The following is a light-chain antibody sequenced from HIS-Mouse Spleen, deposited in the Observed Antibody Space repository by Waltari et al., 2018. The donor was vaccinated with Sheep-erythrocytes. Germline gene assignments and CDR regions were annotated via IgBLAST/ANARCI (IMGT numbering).Light chain of an antibody. CDR1: SSDVGGYHY. CDR3: CSYAGSYNHV. Sequence: QSALTQPRSVSGSPGQSVTISCTGTSSDVGGYHYVPWYQQHPGKAPKLMIYDVSKRPSGVPDRFSGSKSGNTASLTISGLQAEDEADYYCCSYAGSYNHVFATRTKVTVL. CDR2: DVS. V-gene: IGLV2-11*01. J-gene: IGLJ1*01.